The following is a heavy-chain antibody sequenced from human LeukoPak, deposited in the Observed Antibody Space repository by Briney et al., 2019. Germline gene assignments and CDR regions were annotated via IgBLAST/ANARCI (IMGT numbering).Heavy chain of an antibody. J-gene: IGHJ5*02. V-gene: IGHV3-48*04. CDR1: GFTFSSYS. D-gene: IGHD3-9*01. CDR3: AREREASYYDILTGSNWFDP. CDR2: ISSSSSTI. Sequence: QTGGSLRLSCAASGFTFSSYSMNWVRQAPGKGLEWVSYISSSSSTIYYADSVKGRFTISRDNAKNSLYLQMNSLRAEDTAVYYCAREREASYYDILTGSNWFDPWGQGTLVTVSS.